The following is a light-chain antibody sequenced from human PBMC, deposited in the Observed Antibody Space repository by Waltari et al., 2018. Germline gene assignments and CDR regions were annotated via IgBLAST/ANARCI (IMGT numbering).Light chain of an antibody. CDR2: YDG. CDR1: NIGRKS. Sequence: SYVLTQSPSLSVAPGQTARISCWGANIGRKSVHWYQQKPGQAPLLVIFYDGDRPSEIPERFSGSNSGNTATLTIVRVEAGDEADYFCQVWDTTSDHLVFGGGTKLTVL. V-gene: IGLV3-21*04. CDR3: QVWDTTSDHLV. J-gene: IGLJ2*01.